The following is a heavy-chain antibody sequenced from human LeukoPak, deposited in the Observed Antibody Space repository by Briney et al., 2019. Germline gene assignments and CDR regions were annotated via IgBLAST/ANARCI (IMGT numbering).Heavy chain of an antibody. D-gene: IGHD3-10*02. V-gene: IGHV3-48*03. CDR2: ISSSGSTI. CDR1: GFTFSSYE. J-gene: IGHJ6*04. Sequence: GGALRLSCAASGFTFSSYEMNWVRQAPGKGLEGVSYISSSGSTIYYADSVKGRFTISRDNAKNSLYLQMNSLRPEDTAVYYCAELGITMIGGVWGKGTTVTISS. CDR3: AELGITMIGGV.